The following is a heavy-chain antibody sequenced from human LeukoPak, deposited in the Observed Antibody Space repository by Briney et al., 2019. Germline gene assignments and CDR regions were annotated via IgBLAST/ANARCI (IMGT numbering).Heavy chain of an antibody. CDR1: GFTFSSYA. Sequence: GGSLRRSCAASGFTFSSYAMSWVRQAPGKGLEWVSAISGSGGSTYYADSVKGRFTISRDNSKNTLYLQMNSLRAEDTAVYYCAKVGVVPPAPLGYFQHWGQGTLVTVSS. J-gene: IGHJ1*01. D-gene: IGHD2-2*01. V-gene: IGHV3-23*01. CDR2: ISGSGGST. CDR3: AKVGVVPPAPLGYFQH.